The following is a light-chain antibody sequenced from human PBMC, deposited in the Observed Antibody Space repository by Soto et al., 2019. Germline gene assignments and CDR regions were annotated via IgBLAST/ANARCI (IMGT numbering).Light chain of an antibody. Sequence: EMVMTQSPATLSVSPGERATLSCRASQSVSSNLAGYQQKPGQAPRLLIYGASTRATGIPARFSGSGSGTEFTLTISSLQSEDFAVYYCQQYNNWPRTFGQGTKVEIK. V-gene: IGKV3-15*01. J-gene: IGKJ1*01. CDR1: QSVSSN. CDR3: QQYNNWPRT. CDR2: GAS.